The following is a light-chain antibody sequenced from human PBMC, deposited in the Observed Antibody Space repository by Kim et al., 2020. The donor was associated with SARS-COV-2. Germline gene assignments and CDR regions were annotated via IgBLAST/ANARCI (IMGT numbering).Light chain of an antibody. CDR2: GAS. V-gene: IGKV3-20*01. J-gene: IGKJ2*01. CDR3: QQYET. Sequence: VLTQSPGTLSLSPGEGATLSCRASQSVSSSYLAWYQQKPGQAPRLLIYGASTRATGIPDRFSGSGSGTDFTLTISRLEPEDFAVYYCQQYETFGQGTKLEI. CDR1: QSVSSSY.